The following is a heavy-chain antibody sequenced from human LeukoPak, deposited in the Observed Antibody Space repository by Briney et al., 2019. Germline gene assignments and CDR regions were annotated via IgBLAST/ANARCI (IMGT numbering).Heavy chain of an antibody. CDR2: FYPGDSDT. J-gene: IGHJ6*03. CDR3: ARHRRDGYNPYYYYYMDV. Sequence: GESLKISCKGSGYSFTSYWIAWVRQMPGEGLEWMGMFYPGDSDTRYSPSFQGQVTISADKSISTAYLQWSSLKASDTAMYYCARHRRDGYNPYYYYYMDVWGKGTTVTVSS. V-gene: IGHV5-51*01. D-gene: IGHD5-24*01. CDR1: GYSFTSYW.